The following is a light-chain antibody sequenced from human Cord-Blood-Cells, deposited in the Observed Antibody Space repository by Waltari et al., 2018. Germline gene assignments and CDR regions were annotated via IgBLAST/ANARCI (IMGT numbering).Light chain of an antibody. V-gene: IGLV2-14*01. CDR1: SSDFGGYNY. Sequence: QSALTQPASVSGSPGPSITISCTGTSSDFGGYNYVSWYQQHPGKAPKLMIYDVSNRPSGVSNRFSGSKSGNTASLTISGLQAEDEADYYCSSYTSSSTLGVFGGGTKLTVL. J-gene: IGLJ2*01. CDR3: SSYTSSSTLGV. CDR2: DVS.